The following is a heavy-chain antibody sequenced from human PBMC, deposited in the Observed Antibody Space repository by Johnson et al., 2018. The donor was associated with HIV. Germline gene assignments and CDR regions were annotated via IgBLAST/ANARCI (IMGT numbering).Heavy chain of an antibody. CDR2: IRYDGSNK. Sequence: QVQLVESGGGVVQPGGSLRLSCAASGFTFSSYGMHWVRQAPGKGLEWVAFIRYDGSNKYYADSVKGRFTISRDNSKNTLYLQMNSLRAEDTAVYYCARVGIYYDSIEDAFDIWGQGTMVTVSA. J-gene: IGHJ3*02. V-gene: IGHV3-30*02. CDR1: GFTFSSYG. D-gene: IGHD3-22*01. CDR3: ARVGIYYDSIEDAFDI.